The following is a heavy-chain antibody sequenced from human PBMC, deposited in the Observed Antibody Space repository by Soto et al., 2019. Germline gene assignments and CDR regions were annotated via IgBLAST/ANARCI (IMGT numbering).Heavy chain of an antibody. CDR2: ISSSSSTI. Sequence: GGSLRLSCAASGFTFSSYSMNWVRQAPGKGLEWVSYISSSSSTIYYADSVKGRFTISRDNAKNSLYLQMNSLRAEDTAVYYCARGYGDYFDYWGQGTLVTVSS. CDR3: ARGYGDYFDY. V-gene: IGHV3-48*01. CDR1: GFTFSSYS. D-gene: IGHD4-17*01. J-gene: IGHJ4*02.